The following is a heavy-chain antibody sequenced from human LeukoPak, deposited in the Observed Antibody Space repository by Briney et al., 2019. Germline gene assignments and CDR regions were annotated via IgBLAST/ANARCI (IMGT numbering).Heavy chain of an antibody. Sequence: ASVKFSCNASGGTLSSYGISWVGQAPGQGLEWMGGSIPIFGTANYAQKFQGRVTITADESTSTAYMELSSLRSEDTAVYYCAIHYYGSGSPLYYMDVWGKGTTVTISS. CDR3: AIHYYGSGSPLYYMDV. CDR2: SIPIFGTA. D-gene: IGHD3-10*01. J-gene: IGHJ6*03. CDR1: GGTLSSYG. V-gene: IGHV1-69*01.